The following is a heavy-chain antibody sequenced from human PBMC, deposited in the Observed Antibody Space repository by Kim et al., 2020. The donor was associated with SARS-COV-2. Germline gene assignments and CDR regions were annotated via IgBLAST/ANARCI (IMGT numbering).Heavy chain of an antibody. D-gene: IGHD6-19*01. Sequence: GGSLRLSCAASGFTFSSYSMNWVRQAPGKGLEWVSSISSSSSYIYYADSVKGRFTISRDNAKNSLYLQMNSLRAEDTAVYYCARDGSSGWYQSEYYFDYWGQGTLVTVSS. CDR3: ARDGSSGWYQSEYYFDY. CDR2: ISSSSSYI. J-gene: IGHJ4*02. CDR1: GFTFSSYS. V-gene: IGHV3-21*01.